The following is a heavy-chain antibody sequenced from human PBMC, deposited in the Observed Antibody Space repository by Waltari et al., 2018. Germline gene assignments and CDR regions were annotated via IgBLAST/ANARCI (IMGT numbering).Heavy chain of an antibody. CDR2: IYYSGST. CDR3: ARENTKSYYYDSSGFYYFDY. V-gene: IGHV4-39*07. CDR1: GGSISSSIYY. J-gene: IGHJ4*02. D-gene: IGHD3-22*01. Sequence: QLQLQESGPGRVKPSETPSLTCTVSGGSISSSIYYWGLIRQPQGKGLEWIGSIYYSGSTYYNPSLKSRVTISVDTSKNQFSLKLSSVTAADTAVYYCARENTKSYYYDSSGFYYFDYWGQGTLVTVSS.